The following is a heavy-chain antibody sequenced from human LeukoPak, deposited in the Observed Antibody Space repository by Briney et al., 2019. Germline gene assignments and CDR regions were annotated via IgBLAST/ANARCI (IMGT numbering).Heavy chain of an antibody. J-gene: IGHJ5*02. D-gene: IGHD4-17*01. CDR1: GGSFSGYY. CDR2: INHSGST. V-gene: IGHV4-34*01. Sequence: TAETLSLTCAVYGGSFSGYYWSWIRQPPGKGLECIGEINHSGSTNYNPSLKSRVTISVDTSKNQFSLKRSSVTAADTAVYYCARGVTTLRRQNWFDPWGQGTLVTVSS. CDR3: ARGVTTLRRQNWFDP.